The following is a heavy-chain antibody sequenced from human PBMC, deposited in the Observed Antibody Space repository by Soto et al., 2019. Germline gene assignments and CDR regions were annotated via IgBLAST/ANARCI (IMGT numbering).Heavy chain of an antibody. CDR3: ARDMSSSDYFVKWFEP. D-gene: IGHD4-17*01. V-gene: IGHV3-30-3*01. Sequence: QVRLVESGGGVVQPGRSLRLSCTASGFSFSSYAMYWFRQPPGKGLEWVAVISHDGINKHYADSVKGRVTVSRDNYNHSLDLQLNSLRGEDTAMYYCARDMSSSDYFVKWFEPWGQGTLVTVSS. CDR2: ISHDGINK. J-gene: IGHJ5*02. CDR1: GFSFSSYA.